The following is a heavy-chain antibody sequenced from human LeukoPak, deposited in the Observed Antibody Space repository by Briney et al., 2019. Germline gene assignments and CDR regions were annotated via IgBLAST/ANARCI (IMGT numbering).Heavy chain of an antibody. CDR1: GGSFSGYY. CDR3: AREGDYDSNGYYYLDY. D-gene: IGHD3-22*01. CDR2: INHSGST. V-gene: IGHV4-34*01. Sequence: SETLSLTCAVYGGSFSGYYWSWIRQPPGKGLEWIGEINHSGSTYYNPSLKSRVTISVDTSKNQFSLKLSSVTAADTAVYYCAREGDYDSNGYYYLDYWGQGTLVTVSS. J-gene: IGHJ4*02.